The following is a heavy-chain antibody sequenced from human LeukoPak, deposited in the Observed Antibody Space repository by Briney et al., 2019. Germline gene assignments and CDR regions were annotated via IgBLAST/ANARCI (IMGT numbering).Heavy chain of an antibody. J-gene: IGHJ4*02. CDR2: ISGSGGST. D-gene: IGHD3-3*01. CDR1: GFTFGDYA. V-gene: IGHV3-23*01. CDR3: ASRFRITIFGVVIPPFDY. Sequence: GGPLRLSCTASGFTFGDYAMSWVRQAPGKGLEWVSAISGSGGSTYYADSVKGRFTISRDNSKNTLYLQMNSLRAEDTAVYYCASRFRITIFGVVIPPFDYWGQGTLVTVSS.